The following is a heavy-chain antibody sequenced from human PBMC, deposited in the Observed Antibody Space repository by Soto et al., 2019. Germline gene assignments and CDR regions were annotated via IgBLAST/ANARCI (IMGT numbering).Heavy chain of an antibody. CDR3: ARIEDSSRYYDGMDV. CDR1: GGSISSSNW. J-gene: IGHJ6*02. D-gene: IGHD6-6*01. CDR2: IYHSGST. V-gene: IGHV4-4*02. Sequence: PSEALSLTWAVSGGSISSSNWWSWGRQPPGKGLEWIGEIYHSGSTTYYPSLKSRLTISIDKSKNQFSLKLSSVTAADTAVYYCARIEDSSRYYDGMDVWGQGTTVTVSS.